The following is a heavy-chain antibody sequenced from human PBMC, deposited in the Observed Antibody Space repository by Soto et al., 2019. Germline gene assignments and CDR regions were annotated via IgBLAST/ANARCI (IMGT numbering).Heavy chain of an antibody. V-gene: IGHV3-15*07. D-gene: IGHD3-22*01. CDR3: ASYRDSSGLRRYNY. Sequence: EVQLEESGGGLIKPVESLTLSCAASDFILSDAWMKWVRQAPGKGLEWVGRIKSKAHGGTTDYAAPLKGRFTILRDDSKNMLYLQMNSLQTQDTAMYYCASYRDSSGLRRYNYWGQGALVTVSS. J-gene: IGHJ4*02. CDR2: IKSKAHGGTT. CDR1: DFILSDAW.